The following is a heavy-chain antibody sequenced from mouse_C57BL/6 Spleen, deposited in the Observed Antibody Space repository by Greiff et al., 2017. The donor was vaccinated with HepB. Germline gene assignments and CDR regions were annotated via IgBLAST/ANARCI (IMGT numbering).Heavy chain of an antibody. CDR2: INPNNGGT. CDR1: GYTFTDYY. J-gene: IGHJ4*01. V-gene: IGHV1-26*01. Sequence: EVKLMESGPELVKPGASVKISCKASGYTFTDYYMNWVKQSHGKSLEWIGDINPNNGGTSYNQKFKGKATLTVDKSSSTAYMELRSLTSEDSAVYYCARKGDVDYWGQGTSVTVSS. CDR3: ARKGDVDY.